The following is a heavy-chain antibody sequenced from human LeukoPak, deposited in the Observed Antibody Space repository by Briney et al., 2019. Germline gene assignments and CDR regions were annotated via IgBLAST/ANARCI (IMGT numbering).Heavy chain of an antibody. D-gene: IGHD3-3*01. CDR1: GFTLSTYW. CDR3: ARDRNTDFWSGYYTNYCDY. CDR2: IKQDGSEK. V-gene: IGHV3-7*03. Sequence: PGGSLRLSCAASGFTLSTYWMNWVRQAPGKGLEWVANIKQDGSEKYYVDSVKGRFTISRDNAKNSLYLQMNSLRAEDTAVYYCARDRNTDFWSGYYTNYCDYWGQGTLVTVSS. J-gene: IGHJ4*02.